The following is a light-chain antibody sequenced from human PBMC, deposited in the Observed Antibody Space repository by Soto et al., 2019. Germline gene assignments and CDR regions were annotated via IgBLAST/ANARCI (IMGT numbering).Light chain of an antibody. CDR2: AAS. CDR3: QQSYETPYT. Sequence: IQLTQSPSSLSASVGDRVTIACRASQGIANYLAWYQQKPGKVPKLLIYAASTLQSGVPSRFSGSGSGTDFTLTITSLQPEDFAAYYCQQSYETPYTFGPGTKVDIK. J-gene: IGKJ2*01. CDR1: QGIANY. V-gene: IGKV1-39*01.